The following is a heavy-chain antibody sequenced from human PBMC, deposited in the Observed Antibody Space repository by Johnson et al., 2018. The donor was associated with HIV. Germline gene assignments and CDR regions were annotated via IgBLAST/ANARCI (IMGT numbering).Heavy chain of an antibody. D-gene: IGHD2-15*01. Sequence: EVQLVESGGGLVQPGGSLRLSCAASGFTFSSYWMDWVRQAPGKGLERVALLYSDGGTYYADSVKGRFTISRDNSKNTLYLQMNSLRADDTAVYYCAREGIWYCSGGSCYGAFDTWGQGTMVTVSS. V-gene: IGHV3-66*02. CDR1: GFTFSSYW. J-gene: IGHJ3*02. CDR2: LYSDGGT. CDR3: AREGIWYCSGGSCYGAFDT.